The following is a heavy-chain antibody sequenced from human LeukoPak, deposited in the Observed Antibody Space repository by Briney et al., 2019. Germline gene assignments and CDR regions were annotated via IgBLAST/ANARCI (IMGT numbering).Heavy chain of an antibody. CDR1: GFTVSSYS. CDR2: ISSSSSYI. CDR3: AKDYLDIVVVPAALDAFDI. D-gene: IGHD2-2*03. V-gene: IGHV3-21*04. Sequence: PGGSLRLSCAASGFTVSSYSMNWVRQAPGKGLEWVSSISSSSSYIYYADSVKGRFTISRDNAKNSLYLQMNSLRAEDTAVYYCAKDYLDIVVVPAALDAFDIWGQGTMVTVSS. J-gene: IGHJ3*02.